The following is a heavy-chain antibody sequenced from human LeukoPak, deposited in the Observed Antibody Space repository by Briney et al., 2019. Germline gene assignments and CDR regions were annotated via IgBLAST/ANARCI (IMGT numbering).Heavy chain of an antibody. CDR3: ARDPAWESHDY. D-gene: IGHD1-26*01. CDR2: ISYDGSNK. J-gene: IGHJ4*02. CDR1: GFTFSSYG. Sequence: GGSLRLSCAASGFTFSSYGMHWVRQAPGKGLEWVAVISYDGSNKYYADSVKGRFTISRDNSKNTLYLQMSYLRAEDTAVYYCARDPAWESHDYWGQGTRVTVSS. V-gene: IGHV3-30*03.